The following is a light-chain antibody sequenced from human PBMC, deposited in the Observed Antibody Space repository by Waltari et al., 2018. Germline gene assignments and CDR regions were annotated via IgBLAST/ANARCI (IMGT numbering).Light chain of an antibody. Sequence: DIQMTQSPSSLSASVGARVTITCRASQDINNHLAWYQRKPGKRPQLLIYAASTLHSGVPSRFSGSRSGTEFTLTISSLQPEDFATYYCQKYNDVPQPFGGGTKVEIK. J-gene: IGKJ4*01. CDR2: AAS. V-gene: IGKV1-27*01. CDR3: QKYNDVPQP. CDR1: QDINNH.